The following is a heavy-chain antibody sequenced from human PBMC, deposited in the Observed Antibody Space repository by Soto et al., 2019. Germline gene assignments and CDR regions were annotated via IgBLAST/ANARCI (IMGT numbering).Heavy chain of an antibody. CDR1: GYNLGAYY. D-gene: IGHD3-16*01. CDR3: ARMETFGSLNWFDP. CDR2: MNPGSGDT. Sequence: GASVKVSCKASGYNLGAYYTYWVRQATGQGLEWMGWMNPGSGDTGYAQKFQGRVTMTRDISIATAYMELSSLRSDDTAIYYCARMETFGSLNWFDPWGQGTLVTVSS. V-gene: IGHV1-8*02. J-gene: IGHJ5*02.